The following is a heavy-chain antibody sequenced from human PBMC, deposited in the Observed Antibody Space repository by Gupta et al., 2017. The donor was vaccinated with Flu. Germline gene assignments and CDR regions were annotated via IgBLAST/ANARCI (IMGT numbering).Heavy chain of an antibody. D-gene: IGHD6-19*01. V-gene: IGHV3-23*01. CDR3: AKAHEIAVAGNFDY. Sequence: QAPGKGLEWVSAISGSGGSTYYADSVKGRFTISRDNSKNTLYLQMNSLRAEDTAVYYCAKAHEIAVAGNFDYWGQGTLVTVSS. CDR2: ISGSGGST. J-gene: IGHJ4*02.